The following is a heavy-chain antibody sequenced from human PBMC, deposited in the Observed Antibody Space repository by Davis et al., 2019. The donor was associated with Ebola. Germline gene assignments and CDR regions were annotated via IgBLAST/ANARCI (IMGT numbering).Heavy chain of an antibody. J-gene: IGHJ6*03. CDR3: ARDLTVSPMDV. Sequence: GESLKISCEASGFTFSNYGIHWVRQAPGKGLEWVALMWYDGSRQYYADSVKGRFTVSRDNSRNILYLQMNSLRAEDTAVYYCARDLTVSPMDVWGKGTTVTVSS. CDR2: MWYDGSRQ. V-gene: IGHV3-33*01. CDR1: GFTFSNYG. D-gene: IGHD4-17*01.